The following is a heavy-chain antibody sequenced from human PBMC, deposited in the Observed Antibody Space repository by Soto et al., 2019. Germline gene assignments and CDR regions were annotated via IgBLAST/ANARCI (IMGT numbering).Heavy chain of an antibody. Sequence: PVGSLRLSCAASGFTFSSYSMNWVRQAPGKGLEWVSYISSSSSTIYYADSVKGRFTISRDNAKNSLYLQMNSLRDEDTAVYYRARDLVKFSGFGELLYYYYGMDVWGQGTTVTVSS. V-gene: IGHV3-48*02. CDR1: GFTFSSYS. D-gene: IGHD3-10*01. CDR3: ARDLVKFSGFGELLYYYYGMDV. CDR2: ISSSSSTI. J-gene: IGHJ6*02.